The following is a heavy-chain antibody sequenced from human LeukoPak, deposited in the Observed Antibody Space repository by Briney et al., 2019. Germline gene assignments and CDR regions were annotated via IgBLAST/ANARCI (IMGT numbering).Heavy chain of an antibody. D-gene: IGHD4-23*01. Sequence: ASVKVSCKASGYTFTSYYMHWVRQAPGQGLEWMGIINPSGGSTSYAQKFQGRVTMTEDTSTDTAYMELSSLRSEDTAVYYCARGGGYRELRWYPDYWGQGTLVTVSS. CDR3: ARGGGYRELRWYPDY. CDR2: INPSGGST. J-gene: IGHJ4*02. CDR1: GYTFTSYY. V-gene: IGHV1-46*01.